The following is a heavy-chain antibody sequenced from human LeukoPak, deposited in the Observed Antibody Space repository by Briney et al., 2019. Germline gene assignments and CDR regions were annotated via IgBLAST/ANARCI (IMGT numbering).Heavy chain of an antibody. D-gene: IGHD3-10*01. CDR3: AGLLWFGELPTRMDV. CDR2: IYHSGRT. CDR1: GYSISSGYY. V-gene: IGHV4-38-2*02. J-gene: IGHJ6*04. Sequence: TSETLSLTCTVSGYSISSGYYWGWIWQPPGKGLEWIGSIYHSGRTFYNPSLKSRVTISVDTSKNQFSLKLTSVTAADTAVYYCAGLLWFGELPTRMDVWGKGTTVTISS.